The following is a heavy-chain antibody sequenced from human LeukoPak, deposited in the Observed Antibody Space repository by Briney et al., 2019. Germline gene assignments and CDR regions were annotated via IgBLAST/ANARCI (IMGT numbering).Heavy chain of an antibody. D-gene: IGHD3-3*01. CDR2: IYHTGRT. CDR3: ARSIDDFWNGYYCDY. J-gene: IGHJ4*02. CDR1: SSSITSGYY. Sequence: SETLSLTCSVSSSSITSGYYWAWIRQPPGKGLEWIGSIYHTGRTYYNPSLKSRLTMSVDTSKIQFSLKLSSVTAADTAVYYCARSIDDFWNGYYCDYWGQGALVTVSS. V-gene: IGHV4-38-2*02.